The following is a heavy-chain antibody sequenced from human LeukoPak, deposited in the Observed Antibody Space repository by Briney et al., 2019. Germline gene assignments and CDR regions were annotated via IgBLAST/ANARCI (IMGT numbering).Heavy chain of an antibody. CDR2: ISYDGSNK. J-gene: IGHJ3*02. CDR3: AKARVTMVRGVSYAFDI. CDR1: GFTFSTYG. Sequence: GRSLRLSCAASGFTFSTYGMHWVRQAPGKGLEWGAIISYDGSNKYYADSVKGRFTISRDNSKNTLYLQMNSLRAEDTAVYYCAKARVTMVRGVSYAFDIWGQGTMVTVSS. D-gene: IGHD3-10*01. V-gene: IGHV3-30*18.